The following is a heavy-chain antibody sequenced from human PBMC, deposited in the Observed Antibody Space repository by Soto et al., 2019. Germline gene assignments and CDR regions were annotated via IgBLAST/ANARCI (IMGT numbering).Heavy chain of an antibody. D-gene: IGHD4-4*01. V-gene: IGHV1-46*01. J-gene: IGHJ5*02. CDR2: INPTEGRT. Sequence: QVQLVQFGAEVRKPGASVKLSCQTSGYPFTSYHMHWVRQAPGQGLEWLGVINPTEGRTRFSQKFQDRVTMTRDTSTSTVYMELSSLRSDDTAIYFCARGREYSFGYNWFDPWGPGTLVTVSS. CDR3: ARGREYSFGYNWFDP. CDR1: GYPFTSYH.